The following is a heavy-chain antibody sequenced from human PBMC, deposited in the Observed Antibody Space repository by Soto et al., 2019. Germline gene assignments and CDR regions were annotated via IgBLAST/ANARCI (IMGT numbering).Heavy chain of an antibody. CDR2: ISGSGGST. CDR3: AKSSHDILTGYPPSYYYYGMDV. V-gene: IGHV3-23*01. D-gene: IGHD3-9*01. CDR1: GFTFSSYA. Sequence: GGSLRLSCAASGFTFSSYAMSWVRQAPGKGLEWVSAISGSGGSTYYADSVKGRFTISRDNSKNTLYLQMNSLRAEDTAVYYCAKSSHDILTGYPPSYYYYGMDVWGQGTTVTVSS. J-gene: IGHJ6*02.